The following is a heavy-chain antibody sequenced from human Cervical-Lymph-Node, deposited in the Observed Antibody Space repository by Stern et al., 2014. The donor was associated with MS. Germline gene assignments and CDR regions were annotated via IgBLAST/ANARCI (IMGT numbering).Heavy chain of an antibody. Sequence: EQLVESAAEVRKPAPSERLSCKASGYPFTSDDINWVRQASGLGLEWMGWMNPDSGDPGFEQKYRGKVTMTRDISTSTAYMEWSSLTSEDSAGYYCTKAGGHWGRGTQVTVSS. D-gene: IGHD3-10*01. J-gene: IGHJ1*01. CDR1: GYPFTSDD. CDR3: TKAGGH. CDR2: MNPDSGDP. V-gene: IGHV1-8*01.